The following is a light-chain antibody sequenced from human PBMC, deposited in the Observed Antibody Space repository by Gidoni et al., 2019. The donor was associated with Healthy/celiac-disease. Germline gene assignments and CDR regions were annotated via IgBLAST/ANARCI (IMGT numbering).Light chain of an antibody. CDR1: QSISSW. Sequence: DIQLTQSPSTLSASVGDRVTITCRASQSISSWFAWYQQKQGKAPKLLIYKASSLESGVPSRFSGSGSGTEFTLTISSLQPDDFATYYCQQYNSYSRTFGQWTKVEIK. J-gene: IGKJ1*01. CDR3: QQYNSYSRT. CDR2: KAS. V-gene: IGKV1-5*03.